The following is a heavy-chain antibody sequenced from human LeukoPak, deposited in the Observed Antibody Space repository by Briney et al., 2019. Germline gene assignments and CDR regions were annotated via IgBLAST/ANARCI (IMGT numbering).Heavy chain of an antibody. D-gene: IGHD5-12*01. CDR1: GGSISSYY. Sequence: SETLSLTCTVSGGSISSYYWGWIRQPAEKGLEWIGRVYTTGSTNYNPSLKSRVTISLDTSKNQFSLKLSSVTAADTAVYYCARVSGYDWESFYDYWGQGTLVTVSS. CDR3: ARVSGYDWESFYDY. V-gene: IGHV4-4*07. J-gene: IGHJ4*02. CDR2: VYTTGST.